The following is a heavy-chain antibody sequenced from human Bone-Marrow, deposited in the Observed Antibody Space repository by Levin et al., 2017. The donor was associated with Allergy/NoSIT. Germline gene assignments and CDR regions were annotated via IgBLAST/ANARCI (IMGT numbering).Heavy chain of an antibody. D-gene: IGHD2-2*01. CDR2: TKEDEREK. CDR3: AKYDCSSGTCQLSP. CDR1: GFTFSRYW. V-gene: IGHV3-7*01. Sequence: LSLTCAASGFTFSRYWMSWVRQAPGKGLQWVATTKEDEREKYYVDSVKGRFTISKDNAKNSLFLEMNSLRVEDTAVYYCAKYDCSSGTCQLSPWGQGTLVTVSS. J-gene: IGHJ5*02.